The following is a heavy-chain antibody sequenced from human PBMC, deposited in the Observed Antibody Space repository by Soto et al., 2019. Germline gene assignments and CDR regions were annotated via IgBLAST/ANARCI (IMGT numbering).Heavy chain of an antibody. J-gene: IGHJ4*02. CDR2: MNPNSGNT. V-gene: IGHV1-8*01. D-gene: IGHD4-17*01. Sequence: QVQLVQSGAEVKKPGASVKVSCKASGYTFTSYDINWVRQATGQGLEWMGWMNPNSGNTGYAQEFQVRVTMTRNTSITTSYMELSSLRSADTAVYYCARTLYGNNVDYLGQGTLVTVSS. CDR1: GYTFTSYD. CDR3: ARTLYGNNVDY.